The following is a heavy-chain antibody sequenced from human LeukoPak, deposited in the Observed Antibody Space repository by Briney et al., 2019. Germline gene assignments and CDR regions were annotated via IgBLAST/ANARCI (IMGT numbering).Heavy chain of an antibody. V-gene: IGHV3-11*01. Sequence: AGGSLRLSCAASGFTFSDYYMSWIRQAPGKGLEWVSYISSSGSTIYYADSVKGRFTISRDNAKNSLYLQMNSLRAEDTAVYYCAGAAVAYAFDIWGQGTMVTVSS. D-gene: IGHD6-19*01. CDR2: ISSSGSTI. CDR1: GFTFSDYY. J-gene: IGHJ3*02. CDR3: AGAAVAYAFDI.